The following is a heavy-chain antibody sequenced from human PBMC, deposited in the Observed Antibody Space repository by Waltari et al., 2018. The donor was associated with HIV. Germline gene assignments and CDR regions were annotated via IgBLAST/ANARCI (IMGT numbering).Heavy chain of an antibody. CDR1: GGSISRGSDY. CDR3: ARGRVSRISMIVVNAFDI. V-gene: IGHV4-61*02. D-gene: IGHD3-22*01. Sequence: QVQLQESGPGLAKPSQTLSVTCTVSGGSISRGSDYWSWIRQPAGKGLEWIGRVYTSGSTNYNPSLKSRVSISVDTSKNKFSLRLSSLTAADTAVYYCARGRVSRISMIVVNAFDIWGQGTMVTVSS. CDR2: VYTSGST. J-gene: IGHJ3*02.